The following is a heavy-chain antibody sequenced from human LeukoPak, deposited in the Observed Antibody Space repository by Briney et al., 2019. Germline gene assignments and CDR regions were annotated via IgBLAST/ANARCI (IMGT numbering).Heavy chain of an antibody. D-gene: IGHD3-22*01. J-gene: IGHJ4*02. V-gene: IGHV4-59*01. Sequence: PSETLSLTCFVSGGSITTYYWSWIRQPPGKGLEWIGYIFDSGSTNYNPSLKSRITISRDTSKNRFSLKLTSVTAADTAIYYCTRGPDSHFDSWGQGILVAVSS. CDR2: IFDSGST. CDR3: TRGPDSHFDS. CDR1: GGSITTYY.